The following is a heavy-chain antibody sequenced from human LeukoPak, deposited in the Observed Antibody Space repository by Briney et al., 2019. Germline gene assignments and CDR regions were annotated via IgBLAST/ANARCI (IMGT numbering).Heavy chain of an antibody. D-gene: IGHD4-17*01. CDR1: GFTFSSDG. Sequence: HPGGSPRLSCAASGFTFSSDGMHWVRQAPAKGLEWVAVIWYDGSNKYYADSVKGRFTISRDNSKNTLYLQMNSLRAEDTAVYYCARGDYRRPLDYWGQGTLVTVSS. J-gene: IGHJ4*02. CDR2: IWYDGSNK. CDR3: ARGDYRRPLDY. V-gene: IGHV3-33*01.